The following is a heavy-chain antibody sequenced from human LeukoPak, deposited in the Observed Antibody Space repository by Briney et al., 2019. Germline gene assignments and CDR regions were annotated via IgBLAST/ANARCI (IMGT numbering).Heavy chain of an antibody. D-gene: IGHD3-10*01. J-gene: IGHJ4*02. CDR2: ISSSGSTI. CDR3: AKYYYGSGSYSFDY. Sequence: PGGSLRLSCAASGFTFSDYYMSWIRQAPGKGLEWVSYISSSGSTIYYADSVKGRFTISRDNAKNSLYLQMNSLRAEDTAIYYCAKYYYGSGSYSFDYWGQGTLVTVSS. V-gene: IGHV3-11*01. CDR1: GFTFSDYY.